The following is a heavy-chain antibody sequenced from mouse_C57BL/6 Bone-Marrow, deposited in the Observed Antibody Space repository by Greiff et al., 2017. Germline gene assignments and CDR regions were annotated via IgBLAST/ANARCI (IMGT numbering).Heavy chain of an antibody. CDR2: IRNKANGYTT. J-gene: IGHJ3*01. D-gene: IGHD1-1*01. V-gene: IGHV7-3*01. CDR1: GFTFTDYY. CDR3: ARHYGGFAY. Sequence: EVKLVESGGGLVQPGGSLCLSCAASGFTFTDYYMSWVRQPPGKALEWLGFIRNKANGYTTEYSASVKGRFTISRDNSQSILYLQMNALRAEDSATYYCARHYGGFAYWGQGTLVTVSA.